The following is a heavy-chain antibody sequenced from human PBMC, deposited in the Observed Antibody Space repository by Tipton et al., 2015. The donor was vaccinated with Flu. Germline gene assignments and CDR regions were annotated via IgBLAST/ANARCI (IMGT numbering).Heavy chain of an antibody. CDR1: GYSISSGYY. CDR3: ARQLSVGATSGFGY. Sequence: LRLSCAVSGYSISSGYYWGWIRQPPGKGLEWIGSIYHSGSTYYNPSLKSRVTISVDTSKNQFSLKLSSVTAADTAAYYCARQLSVGATSGFGYWGQGTLVTVSS. V-gene: IGHV4-38-2*01. J-gene: IGHJ4*02. D-gene: IGHD1-26*01. CDR2: IYHSGST.